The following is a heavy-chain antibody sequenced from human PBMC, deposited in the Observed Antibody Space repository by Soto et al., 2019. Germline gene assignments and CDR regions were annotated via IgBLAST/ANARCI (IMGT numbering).Heavy chain of an antibody. CDR2: ISGSGGST. CDR3: AKTDVGSASDYFDY. V-gene: IGHV3-23*01. Sequence: GGSLRLSCAASGFTFSGYAMSWVRQAPGKGLEWVSDISGSGGSTYYADSVKGRFTIPRDNSKNTLYLQMNSLRAEDTAVYYCAKTDVGSASDYFDYWGQGTLVTVSS. D-gene: IGHD6-6*01. CDR1: GFTFSGYA. J-gene: IGHJ4*02.